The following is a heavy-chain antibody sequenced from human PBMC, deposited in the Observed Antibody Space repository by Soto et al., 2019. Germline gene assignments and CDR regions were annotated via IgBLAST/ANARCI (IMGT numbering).Heavy chain of an antibody. CDR2: IIPIFGTA. Sequence: SVKVSCKASGGTFSSYAISWVRQAPGQGLEWMGGIIPIFGTANYAQKFQGRVTITADESTSTAYMELSSLRSEDTAVYYCARLTVRGVITPDYWGQGSLVTVSS. V-gene: IGHV1-69*13. CDR1: GGTFSSYA. CDR3: ARLTVRGVITPDY. D-gene: IGHD3-10*01. J-gene: IGHJ4*02.